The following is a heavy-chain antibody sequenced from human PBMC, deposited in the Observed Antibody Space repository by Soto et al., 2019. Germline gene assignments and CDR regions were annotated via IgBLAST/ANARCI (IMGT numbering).Heavy chain of an antibody. V-gene: IGHV3-33*06. CDR3: AKCPSIAAAGTCYYYGRDV. Sequence: GGSLRLSCAASGFTFSSYGMHWVRQAPGKGLEWVAVIWYDGSNKYYADSVKGRFTISRDNSKNTLYLQMNSLRAEDTAVYYCAKCPSIAAAGTCYYYGRDVWGQGTTGTVS. CDR2: IWYDGSNK. J-gene: IGHJ6*02. D-gene: IGHD6-13*01. CDR1: GFTFSSYG.